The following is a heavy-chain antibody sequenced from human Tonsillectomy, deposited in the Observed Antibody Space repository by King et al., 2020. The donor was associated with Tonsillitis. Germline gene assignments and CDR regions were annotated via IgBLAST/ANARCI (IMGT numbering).Heavy chain of an antibody. J-gene: IGHJ3*02. CDR1: GFTFSDYY. CDR3: ARDQYYDFWSCYYFDVQQLVLRLDAFDI. CDR2: ISSSGSTI. Sequence: VQLVESGGGLVKPGGSLRLSCAASGFTFSDYYMSWIRQAPGKGLEWVSYISSSGSTIYYADSVKGRFTISRDNAKNSLYLQMNSLRAEDTAVYYCARDQYYDFWSCYYFDVQQLVLRLDAFDIWGQGTMVTVSS. D-gene: IGHD3-3*01. V-gene: IGHV3-11*01.